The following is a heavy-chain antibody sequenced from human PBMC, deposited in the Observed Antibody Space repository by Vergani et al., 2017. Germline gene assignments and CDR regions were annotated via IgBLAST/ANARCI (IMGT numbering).Heavy chain of an antibody. Sequence: EVQLLESGGDLVQPGGSLRLSCAASGFTFNHCAMNWVRQAPGKGLEWVSGISGSGGSTYYAGSVKGRFTISRDSSKNTLYLQMNSLSAGDTAVYYCAKANPRNSGYNYLYYYNAMDVWGQGTTVTVSS. CDR2: ISGSGGST. V-gene: IGHV3-23*01. J-gene: IGHJ6*02. CDR1: GFTFNHCA. CDR3: AKANPRNSGYNYLYYYNAMDV. D-gene: IGHD5-12*01.